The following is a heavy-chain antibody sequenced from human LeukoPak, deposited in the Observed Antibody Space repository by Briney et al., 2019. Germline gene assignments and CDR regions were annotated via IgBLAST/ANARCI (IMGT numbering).Heavy chain of an antibody. J-gene: IGHJ4*02. D-gene: IGHD5-12*01. V-gene: IGHV3-74*01. Sequence: GGSLRLSCAASGFTFSSYWMHWVRQAPGKGLVWVSRINSDGSSTSYADSVKGRFTISRDNSKNTLYLQMNSLKTEDTAVYYCTRHKRYSGYDDFDYWGQGALVTVSS. CDR1: GFTFSSYW. CDR3: TRHKRYSGYDDFDY. CDR2: INSDGSST.